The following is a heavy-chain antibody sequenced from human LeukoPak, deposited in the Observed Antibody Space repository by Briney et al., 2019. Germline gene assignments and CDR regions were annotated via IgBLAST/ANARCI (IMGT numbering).Heavy chain of an antibody. V-gene: IGHV1-18*01. CDR1: GYTFTSYG. D-gene: IGHD3-9*01. J-gene: IGHJ6*03. CDR3: ARYLTGYYYYYYMDV. CDR2: ISAYNGNT. Sequence: ASVKVSCKASGYTFTSYGISWVRQAPGQGLEWMGWISAYNGNTNYAQKLQGRVTMTRNTSISTAYMELSSLRSEDTAVYYCARYLTGYYYYYYMDVWGKGTTVTISS.